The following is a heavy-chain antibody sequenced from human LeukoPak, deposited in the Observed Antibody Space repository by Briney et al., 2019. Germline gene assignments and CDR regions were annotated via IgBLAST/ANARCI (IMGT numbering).Heavy chain of an antibody. V-gene: IGHV1-46*01. Sequence: GASVKVSCKASGYIFTNNFMHWVRQAPGQGLEWMGIINPSGDNTWYAQKFQGRVTMTRDMATNTDYMEVRSLRSDDTAVYYCARVLITFGGVIVDIDPWGQGTLVTVSS. CDR3: ARVLITFGGVIVDIDP. CDR2: INPSGDNT. CDR1: GYIFTNNF. D-gene: IGHD3-16*02. J-gene: IGHJ5*02.